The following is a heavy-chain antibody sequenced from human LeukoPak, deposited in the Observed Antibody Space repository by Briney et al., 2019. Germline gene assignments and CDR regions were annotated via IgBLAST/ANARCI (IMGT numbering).Heavy chain of an antibody. Sequence: PGGSLRPSCTASGFTFGDYAMSWVRQAPGKGLEWVGFIRSKAYGGTTEYAAPVKGRFTISRDDSKSIAYLQMNSLKTEDTAVYYCTRESSHYYDSSGYDYWGQGTLVTVSS. CDR1: GFTFGDYA. CDR3: TRESSHYYDSSGYDY. J-gene: IGHJ4*02. V-gene: IGHV3-49*04. CDR2: IRSKAYGGTT. D-gene: IGHD3-22*01.